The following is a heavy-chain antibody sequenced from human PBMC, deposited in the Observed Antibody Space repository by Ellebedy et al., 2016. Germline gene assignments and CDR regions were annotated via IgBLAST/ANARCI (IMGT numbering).Heavy chain of an antibody. D-gene: IGHD3-10*01. Sequence: ASVKVSXXASGYTFTSYDINWVRQATGQGLEWMGWMNPNSGNTGYAQKFQGRVTMTRNTSISTAYMELSSLRSEDTAVYYCARGGDYYGSGSYYFDYWGQGTLVTVSS. CDR2: MNPNSGNT. CDR1: GYTFTSYD. CDR3: ARGGDYYGSGSYYFDY. V-gene: IGHV1-8*01. J-gene: IGHJ4*02.